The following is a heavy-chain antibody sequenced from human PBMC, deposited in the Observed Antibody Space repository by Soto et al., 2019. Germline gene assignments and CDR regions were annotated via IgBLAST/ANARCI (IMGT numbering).Heavy chain of an antibody. CDR1: GFTFSSYA. Sequence: GGSLRLSCAATGFTFSSYAMSWVRQAPGKGLEWVSAISGSGGSTYYADPVKGRFTITSDNSKNTLYLQMNSLRAEDTAVYYCSKADVVVPAAPPHFDYWGQGTLVTVSS. CDR3: SKADVVVPAAPPHFDY. J-gene: IGHJ4*02. D-gene: IGHD2-2*01. CDR2: ISGSGGST. V-gene: IGHV3-23*01.